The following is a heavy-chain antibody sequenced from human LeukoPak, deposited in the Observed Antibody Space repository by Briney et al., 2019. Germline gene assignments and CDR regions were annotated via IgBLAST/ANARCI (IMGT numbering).Heavy chain of an antibody. D-gene: IGHD1-26*01. CDR2: INHSGST. V-gene: IGHV4-34*01. CDR3: ARGVSGSYYLAYYYYMDV. CDR1: GGSFSGYY. J-gene: IGHJ6*03. Sequence: KSSETLSLTCAVHGGSFSGYYWSWIRQPPGKGLEWIGEINHSGSTNYNPSLKSRVTISVDTSKNQFSLKLSSVTAADTAVYYCARGVSGSYYLAYYYYMDVWGKGTTVTVSS.